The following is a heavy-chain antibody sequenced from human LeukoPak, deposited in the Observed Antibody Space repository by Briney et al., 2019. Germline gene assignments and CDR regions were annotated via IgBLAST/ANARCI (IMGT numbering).Heavy chain of an antibody. CDR1: GFIFSDYS. Sequence: GGSLRLSCAASGFIFSDYSMSWIRQAPGKGLEWVSYISTHSTYTHYADSVRGRFTISRDNAKNSLYLQMNSLRAEDTAVYYCATYYYASGSFDWGQGTLVTVSS. CDR2: ISTHSTYT. D-gene: IGHD3-10*01. CDR3: ATYYYASGSFD. J-gene: IGHJ4*02. V-gene: IGHV3-11*03.